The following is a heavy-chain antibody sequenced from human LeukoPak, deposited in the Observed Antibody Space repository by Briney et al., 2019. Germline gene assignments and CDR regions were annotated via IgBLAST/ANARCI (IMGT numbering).Heavy chain of an antibody. J-gene: IGHJ4*02. D-gene: IGHD3-22*01. V-gene: IGHV3-66*01. CDR3: ARGHDYDSSVAY. CDR2: IYSGGST. CDR1: GFAVSRNY. Sequence: GGSLRLSCAASGFAVSRNYMSWVRQAPGKGLEWVSVIYSGGSTYYADSLKGRFTISRDNSKNTVDLQMNSLRAEDTAVYYCARGHDYDSSVAYWGQGTLVTVSS.